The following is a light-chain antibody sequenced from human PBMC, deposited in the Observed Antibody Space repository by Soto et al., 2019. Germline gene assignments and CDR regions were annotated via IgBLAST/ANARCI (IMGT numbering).Light chain of an antibody. V-gene: IGLV1-40*01. CDR2: GNS. CDR1: SSNIGAGYD. CDR3: QSYDSRLSGHVV. J-gene: IGLJ2*01. Sequence: QSVLTQPPSVSGAPGQRVTISCTGSSSNIGAGYDVHWYQQLPGTAPKLLIYGNSNRPSGVPDRFSGSKSVTSASLAIAGLQAEDEADYYCQSYDSRLSGHVVFGGGTKLTVL.